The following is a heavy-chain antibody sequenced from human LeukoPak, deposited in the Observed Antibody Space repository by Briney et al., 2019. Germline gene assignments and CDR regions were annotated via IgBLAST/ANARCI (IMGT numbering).Heavy chain of an antibody. D-gene: IGHD1-26*01. CDR2: IYSGGNT. CDR1: GFTVSSNY. Sequence: GGSLRLSCAASGFTVSSNYMSWVRQAPGKGLECVSVIYSGGNTYYADSVKGRFTISRDNSKNTLYLQMNSLRAEDTAVYYCARDFSRGSYKGRDYYMDVWGKGTTVTVSS. J-gene: IGHJ6*03. V-gene: IGHV3-66*02. CDR3: ARDFSRGSYKGRDYYMDV.